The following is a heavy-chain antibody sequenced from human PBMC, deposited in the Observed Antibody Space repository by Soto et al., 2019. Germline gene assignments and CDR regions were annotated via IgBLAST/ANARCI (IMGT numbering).Heavy chain of an antibody. CDR3: AKGAWLDY. CDR2: ISGRDGST. V-gene: IGHV3-23*01. D-gene: IGHD5-12*01. CDR1: GFSFSNFD. J-gene: IGHJ4*02. Sequence: EVQLLESGGGLVQPGGSLRLSCAASGFSFSNFDMSWVRQAPGKGLEWVSVISGRDGSTHYADSVKGRFTMSRDNSKNTLYLQMNSLRGEDTAVYYGAKGAWLDYWGQGTLVTVSS.